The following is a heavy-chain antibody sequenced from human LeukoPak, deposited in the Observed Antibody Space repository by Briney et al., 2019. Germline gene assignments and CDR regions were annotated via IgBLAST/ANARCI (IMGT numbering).Heavy chain of an antibody. V-gene: IGHV1-46*01. CDR1: GYSFTSHY. CDR3: ARDLRYSSGWSASGMDV. D-gene: IGHD6-19*01. J-gene: IGHJ6*03. Sequence: ASVKVSCKASGYSFTSHYMHWVRQAPGQGLEWMGLINPSGSSTLYAQKFQGRVTMTRDMSTTTDYMDLRSLRSDDTAVYYCARDLRYSSGWSASGMDVWGKGTTVTISS. CDR2: INPSGSST.